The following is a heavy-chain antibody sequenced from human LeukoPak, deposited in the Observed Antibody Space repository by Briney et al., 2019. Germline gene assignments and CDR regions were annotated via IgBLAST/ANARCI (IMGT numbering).Heavy chain of an antibody. CDR1: GFTFSSYS. CDR2: ISGSGTYI. Sequence: GGSLRLSCAASGFTFSSYSMNWVRQAPGKGLEWVSSISGSGTYIYYADSVRGRFTISRDNAKNSLYLQMNSLRAEDTAVYYCARVNGGGFDHWGQGTLVTVSA. CDR3: ARVNGGGFDH. V-gene: IGHV3-21*01. D-gene: IGHD3-10*01. J-gene: IGHJ4*02.